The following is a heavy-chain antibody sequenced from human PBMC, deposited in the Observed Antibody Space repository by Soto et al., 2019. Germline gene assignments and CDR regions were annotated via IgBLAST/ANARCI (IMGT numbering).Heavy chain of an antibody. V-gene: IGHV1-18*01. CDR1: GYTFTSYG. J-gene: IGHJ5*02. D-gene: IGHD3-10*01. Sequence: QVQLVQSGAEVKKPGASVKVSCKASGYTFTSYGISWVRQAPGQGLEWMGWISAYNGNTNYAQKFQGRVTVTTDTSTSTAYVELRSLRSDDTAVYYCARASYGSGSYPNWFDPWGQGTLVTVSS. CDR2: ISAYNGNT. CDR3: ARASYGSGSYPNWFDP.